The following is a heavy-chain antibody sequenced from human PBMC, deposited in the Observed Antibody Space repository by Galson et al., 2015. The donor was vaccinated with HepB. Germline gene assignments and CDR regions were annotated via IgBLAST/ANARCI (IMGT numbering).Heavy chain of an antibody. Sequence: SLRLSCAASGFTFSAYSMSWVRQAPGKGLEWVSSISSDSAYIYYADSLKGRFTVSRDSAKNSMYLQMSSLRAEDTAVYFCARISPTGEYSSSSPHRGGYGMDVWGQGTTVTVSS. CDR1: GFTFSAYS. J-gene: IGHJ6*02. V-gene: IGHV3-21*01. CDR2: ISSDSAYI. D-gene: IGHD6-6*01. CDR3: ARISPTGEYSSSSPHRGGYGMDV.